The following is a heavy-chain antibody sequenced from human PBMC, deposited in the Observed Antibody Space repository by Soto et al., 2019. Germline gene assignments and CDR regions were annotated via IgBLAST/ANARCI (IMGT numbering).Heavy chain of an antibody. J-gene: IGHJ5*02. CDR3: ASSGWSYENWFDP. CDR1: GYTFTSYY. V-gene: IGHV1-46*03. Sequence: QVQLVQSGAEVKKPGASVKVSCKASGYTFTSYYMHWVRQAPGQGLEWMGIINPSGGSTSYAQKFQGRVTMTRDTSTSTGYMELSSLRSEDTAVYYCASSGWSYENWFDPWGQGTLVTVSS. CDR2: INPSGGST. D-gene: IGHD6-19*01.